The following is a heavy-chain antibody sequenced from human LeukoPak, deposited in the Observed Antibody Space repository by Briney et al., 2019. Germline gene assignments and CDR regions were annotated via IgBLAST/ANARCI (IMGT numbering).Heavy chain of an antibody. Sequence: SETLSLTCTVSGGSISSYYWSWIRQPPGKGLEGIGYIYYSGSTNYNPSLQTRVTISVDTSKHQFSLKLRSVTAADTAVYYCARGEIAAAGFLDYWGQGTLVTVSS. D-gene: IGHD6-13*01. CDR2: IYYSGST. CDR1: GGSISSYY. J-gene: IGHJ4*02. V-gene: IGHV4-59*12. CDR3: ARGEIAAAGFLDY.